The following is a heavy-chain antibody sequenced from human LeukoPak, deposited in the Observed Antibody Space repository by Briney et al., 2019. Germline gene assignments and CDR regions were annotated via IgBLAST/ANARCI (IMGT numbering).Heavy chain of an antibody. Sequence: GGSLRLSCAASGFTFSSYAMTWVRQAPGKGLEWVSAVSGSGGGTYYADSVKGRFTISKDNSKNTLYLQMNSLRAEDTAVYYCAKAEAAVADKSNWFDPWGQGTLVTVSS. CDR1: GFTFSSYA. CDR3: AKAEAAVADKSNWFDP. V-gene: IGHV3-23*01. J-gene: IGHJ5*02. D-gene: IGHD6-19*01. CDR2: VSGSGGGT.